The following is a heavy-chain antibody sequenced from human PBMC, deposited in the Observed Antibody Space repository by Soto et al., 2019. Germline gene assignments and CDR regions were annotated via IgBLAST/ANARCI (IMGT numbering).Heavy chain of an antibody. Sequence: QVQPVESGGGVVQSGASLRLSCAPSGFTLNLYGIHWVRQAPGQGLEWVAHLWYDGVRQSYLDSVRGRFSVSRDSSTNTIYLQMNSLRPEDTATYFCVKETTPPFFDSWGQGTPVTVTS. CDR3: VKETTPPFFDS. V-gene: IGHV3-33*06. J-gene: IGHJ4*02. CDR2: LWYDGVRQ. D-gene: IGHD1-7*01. CDR1: GFTLNLYG.